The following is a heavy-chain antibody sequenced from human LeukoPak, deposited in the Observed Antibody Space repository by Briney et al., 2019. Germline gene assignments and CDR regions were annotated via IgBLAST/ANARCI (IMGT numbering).Heavy chain of an antibody. D-gene: IGHD3-10*01. CDR2: IYTSGSN. Sequence: PSETLSLTCAVSGGSISSYSWSWIRQPPGKGLEWIGRIYTSGSNNYNPSLKSQVTMSVDTSKNQCSLKLSSVTAADTAVYYGARGISMVRGNQHFDYWGEGTLVTVSS. CDR3: ARGISMVRGNQHFDY. CDR1: GGSISSYS. V-gene: IGHV4-4*07. J-gene: IGHJ4*02.